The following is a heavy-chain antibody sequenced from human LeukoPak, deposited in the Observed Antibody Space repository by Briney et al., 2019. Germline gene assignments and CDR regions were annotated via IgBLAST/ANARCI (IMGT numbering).Heavy chain of an antibody. CDR3: AGTMVLTYYYYYGMDV. CDR1: GGSFSGYY. Sequence: PSETLSLTCAVYGGSFSGYYWSWIRQPPGKGLEWIGEINHSGSTNYNPSLKSRVTISVDTSKNQFSLKRSSVTAADTAVYYCAGTMVLTYYYYYGMDVWGQGTTVTVSS. CDR2: INHSGST. V-gene: IGHV4-34*01. J-gene: IGHJ6*02. D-gene: IGHD3-10*01.